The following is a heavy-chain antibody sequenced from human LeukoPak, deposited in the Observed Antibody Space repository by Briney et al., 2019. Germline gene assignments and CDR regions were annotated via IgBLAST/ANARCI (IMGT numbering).Heavy chain of an antibody. J-gene: IGHJ4*02. V-gene: IGHV1-18*01. CDR2: ISAYNGNT. CDR1: GYTFISYG. CDR3: ARDLYASGSYSGDY. D-gene: IGHD6-19*01. Sequence: ASVKVSCKASGYTFISYGINWVRQAPGQGLEWMGWISAYNGNTNYAQKFKSRGTMTTDTSTSTAYMELWSLRSDDTAVYYCARDLYASGSYSGDYWGQGTLVTVSS.